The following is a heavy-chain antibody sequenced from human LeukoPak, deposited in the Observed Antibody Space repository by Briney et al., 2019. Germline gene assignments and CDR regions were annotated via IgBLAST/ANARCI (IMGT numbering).Heavy chain of an antibody. CDR3: AKARIAATIYPKEVNFDY. V-gene: IGHV3-23*01. J-gene: IGHJ4*02. CDR2: ITGGGGST. Sequence: PGGPLRLSCAASGFSFSSYAMSWVRQAPGKGLEWGSTITGGGGSTYYADSVKGRFTISRDNSKDTFYLQMNSLRVEDTAVYYCAKARIAATIYPKEVNFDYWGQGTLVTVSS. CDR1: GFSFSSYA. D-gene: IGHD5-12*01.